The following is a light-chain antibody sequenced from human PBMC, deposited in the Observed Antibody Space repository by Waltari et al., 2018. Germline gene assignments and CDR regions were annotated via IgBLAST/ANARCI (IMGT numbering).Light chain of an antibody. J-gene: IGLJ3*02. Sequence: QSALTQPASVSGSPGQSLTISCTGTSNDVGDYNYVSWYQQHPGKAPKLMIYDVTKRPSGVSNHFSGSKSGNTASLTISGLQAEDEADYYCSSYTSSSTVLFGGGTKLTVL. CDR3: SSYTSSSTVL. CDR1: SNDVGDYNY. CDR2: DVT. V-gene: IGLV2-14*01.